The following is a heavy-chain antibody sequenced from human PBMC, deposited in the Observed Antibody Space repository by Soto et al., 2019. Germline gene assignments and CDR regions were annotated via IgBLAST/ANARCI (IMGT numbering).Heavy chain of an antibody. CDR2: ITSSSSYI. Sequence: GGSLRLSCAASGFTFSLYSMIWVRQAPGKGLEWVASITSSSSYIYYEDSLKGRFTISRDNAKNYLFLQLYSLRAEDTALYFCVRARSTDSRPDYWGQGTLVTVSS. CDR1: GFTFSLYS. V-gene: IGHV3-21*01. D-gene: IGHD3-22*01. CDR3: VRARSTDSRPDY. J-gene: IGHJ4*02.